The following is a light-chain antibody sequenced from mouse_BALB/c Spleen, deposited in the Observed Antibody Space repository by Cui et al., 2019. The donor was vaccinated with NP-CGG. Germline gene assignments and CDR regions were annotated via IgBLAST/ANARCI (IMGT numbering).Light chain of an antibody. CDR1: TGTVTTSNY. CDR3: ALWYSNHWV. CDR2: GTN. Sequence: QAVVTQASALTTSPAEAVSLPCRSSTGTVTTSNYANWVQEKPDHLFTGLIGGTNNRAPGVPARFAGSLIGDQAALTITGAQTEDEAIYFCALWYSNHWVFGGGTKLTVL. V-gene: IGLV1*01. J-gene: IGLJ1*01.